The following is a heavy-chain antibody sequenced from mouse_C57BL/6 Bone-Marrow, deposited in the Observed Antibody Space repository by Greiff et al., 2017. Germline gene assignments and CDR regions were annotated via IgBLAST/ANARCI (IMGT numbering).Heavy chain of an antibody. J-gene: IGHJ1*03. V-gene: IGHV14-3*01. D-gene: IGHD1-1*01. CDR3: ARICSSKGYFDV. Sequence: DVQLQESVAELVRPGASVKLSCTASGFNFKNTYMHWVKQRPEQGLEWIGRIDPANGNTKYAPKFQGKATITADTSSNTAYLQLSSLTSEDTAIYYCARICSSKGYFDVWGTGTTVTVSS. CDR2: IDPANGNT. CDR1: GFNFKNTY.